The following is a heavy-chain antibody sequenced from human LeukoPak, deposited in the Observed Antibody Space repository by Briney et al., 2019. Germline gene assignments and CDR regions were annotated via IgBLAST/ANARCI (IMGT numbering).Heavy chain of an antibody. J-gene: IGHJ4*02. CDR2: TYTSGSA. Sequence: PSETLSLTCTVSGGSISSGSYYWSWIRQPAGKGLEWIGHTYTSGSANYNPSLKSRVTISVDTSKNQFSLKLSSVTAADTAVYYCARWVRDGYNVDYWGQGTLVTVSS. CDR1: GGSISSGSYY. D-gene: IGHD5-24*01. V-gene: IGHV4-61*09. CDR3: ARWVRDGYNVDY.